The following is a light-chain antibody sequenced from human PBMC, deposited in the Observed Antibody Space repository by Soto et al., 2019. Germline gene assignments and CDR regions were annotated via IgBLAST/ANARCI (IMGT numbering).Light chain of an antibody. CDR2: GAS. CDR1: QSVSNDF. CDR3: QQYGSSSWT. V-gene: IGKV3-20*01. Sequence: EIVLTQSPGILSLSPGERATLSCRASQSVSNDFLAWYQQRPGQAPRLLIYGASSRATGIPDRFSGSGSGTEFTLTISRLEPEDFAVYYCQQYGSSSWTFGQGTKVDIK. J-gene: IGKJ1*01.